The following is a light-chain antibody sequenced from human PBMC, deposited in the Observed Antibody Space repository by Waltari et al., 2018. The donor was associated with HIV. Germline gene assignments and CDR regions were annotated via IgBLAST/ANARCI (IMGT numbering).Light chain of an antibody. CDR3: CSYAGSYVV. CDR2: DVS. Sequence: QSALTQPRSVSGSPGQSVTISCTGTSSAVGGYNYLFLYQQHPGKPHKLMMYDVSKRPSGVPDRFSGSKSGNTASLTISGLQAEDEADYYCCSYAGSYVVFGGGTKLTVL. V-gene: IGLV2-11*01. CDR1: SSAVGGYNY. J-gene: IGLJ2*01.